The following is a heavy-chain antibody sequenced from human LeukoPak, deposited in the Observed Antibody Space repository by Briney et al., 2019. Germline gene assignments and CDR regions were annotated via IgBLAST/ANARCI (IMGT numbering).Heavy chain of an antibody. J-gene: IGHJ4*02. CDR2: IKSKTSGGTT. CDR1: GFTFSSYE. V-gene: IGHV3-15*01. CDR3: TTPPD. Sequence: PGGSLRLSCAASGFTFSSYEMNWVRQAPGKGLEWVGRIKSKTSGGTTDYAAPVKGRFTISRDDSKNTLYLQMNSLKTEDTGVYYCTTPPDWGQGTLVTVSS.